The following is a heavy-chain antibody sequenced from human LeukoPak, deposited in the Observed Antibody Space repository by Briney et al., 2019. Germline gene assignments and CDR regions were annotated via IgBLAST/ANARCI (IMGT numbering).Heavy chain of an antibody. J-gene: IGHJ4*02. D-gene: IGHD6-19*01. CDR1: GFTFSSYG. CDR2: ISYDGSNK. Sequence: SGGSLRLSCAASGFTFSSYGMYWVRQAPGKGLEWVALISYDGSNKYYADSVKGRFTISRDNSKNTLYLQMNSLRAEDTAVYYCVKDEIGAVAGLIDYWGQGTLVTVSS. V-gene: IGHV3-30*18. CDR3: VKDEIGAVAGLIDY.